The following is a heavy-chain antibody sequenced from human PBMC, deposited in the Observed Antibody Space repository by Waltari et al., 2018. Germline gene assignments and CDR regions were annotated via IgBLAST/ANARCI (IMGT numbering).Heavy chain of an antibody. V-gene: IGHV1-3*01. CDR1: GYTFTSYA. D-gene: IGHD4-17*01. Sequence: QVQLVQSGAEVKKPGASVKVSCKAYGYTFTSYAMHWVRQAPGQRLEWMGWINAGNGNTKYSQKFQGRVTITRDTSASTAYMELSSLRSEDTAVYYCARDYGDYGYYYYGMDVWGQGTTVTVSS. J-gene: IGHJ6*02. CDR3: ARDYGDYGYYYYGMDV. CDR2: INAGNGNT.